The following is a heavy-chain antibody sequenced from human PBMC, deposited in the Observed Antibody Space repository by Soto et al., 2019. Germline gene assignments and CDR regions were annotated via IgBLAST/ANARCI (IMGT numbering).Heavy chain of an antibody. D-gene: IGHD3-10*01. CDR1: GGSISRYY. CDR2: IYYSGGT. V-gene: IGHV4-59*01. CDR3: AGLPSDSGSVGWFDP. J-gene: IGHJ5*02. Sequence: SETLSLTCTVSGGSISRYYWSWIRQPPGKGLEWIGYIYYSGGTNYNPSLKSRVTISVDTSKNQFSLKMNSVTAADTAVYYCAGLPSDSGSVGWFDPWGQGTLVTSPQ.